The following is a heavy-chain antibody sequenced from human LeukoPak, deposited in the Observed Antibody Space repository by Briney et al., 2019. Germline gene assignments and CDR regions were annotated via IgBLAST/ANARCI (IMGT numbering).Heavy chain of an antibody. Sequence: PSETLSLTCSVSGGSISSYYWSWIRQPAGKGREGSGRIYISGSTSGSTNYNPSLKSRVTMSLDTSKNQFSLKLSSVTAADTAVYYCARGIYYDYYMDVWGKGTTVTVSS. V-gene: IGHV4-4*07. J-gene: IGHJ6*03. CDR1: GGSISSYY. CDR2: IYISGSTSGST. CDR3: ARGIYYDYYMDV.